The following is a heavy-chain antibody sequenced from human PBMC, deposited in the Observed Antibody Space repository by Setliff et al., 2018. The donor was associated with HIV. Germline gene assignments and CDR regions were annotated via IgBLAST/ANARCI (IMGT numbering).Heavy chain of an antibody. Sequence: PSETLSLTCSVSSGSMTGHYWTWVRQPPGEGLEWIGYLHSLGSSRVSDTPNYSPSLKSRITISLDPSKRQSSLTMTSVTAADTAVYYCARGLSSQTYWGTRPLGLDYWGQGSLVTVSS. CDR2: LHSLGSSRVSDTP. CDR1: SGSMTGHY. D-gene: IGHD2-2*01. J-gene: IGHJ4*01. V-gene: IGHV4-4*08. CDR3: ARGLSSQTYWGTRPLGLDY.